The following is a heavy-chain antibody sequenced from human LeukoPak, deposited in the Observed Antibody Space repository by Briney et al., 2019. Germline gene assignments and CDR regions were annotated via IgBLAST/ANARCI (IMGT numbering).Heavy chain of an antibody. V-gene: IGHV4-31*03. D-gene: IGHD1-14*01. CDR2: IYYSGST. CDR3: ARGRWGAKPHFDY. CDR1: GGSISSGGYY. Sequence: SETLSLTCTVSGGSISSGGYYWSWIRQHPGKGLEWIGYIYYSGSTYYNPSLKSRVTISVDTSKNQFSLKLSSVTAADTAVYYCARGRWGAKPHFDYWGQGTLATVSS. J-gene: IGHJ4*02.